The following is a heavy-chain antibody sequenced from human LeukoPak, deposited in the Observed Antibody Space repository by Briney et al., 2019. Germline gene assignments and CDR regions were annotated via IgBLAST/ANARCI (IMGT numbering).Heavy chain of an antibody. CDR2: INHSGST. Sequence: SETLSLTCAVYGGSFSGYYWSWIRQPPGKGLEWIGEINHSGSTNYNPSLKSRVTISVDTSKNQFSLKLSSVTAADTAVYYCARAVSGYYRPSDAFDIWGQGTMVTVSS. CDR1: GGSFSGYY. J-gene: IGHJ3*02. V-gene: IGHV4-34*01. D-gene: IGHD3-22*01. CDR3: ARAVSGYYRPSDAFDI.